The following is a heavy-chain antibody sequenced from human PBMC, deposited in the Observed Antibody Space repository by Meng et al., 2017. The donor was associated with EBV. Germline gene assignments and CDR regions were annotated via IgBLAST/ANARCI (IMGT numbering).Heavy chain of an antibody. Sequence: HVQLLQSGAEVRKPGSSVKFSGKTSGGPFRYYAISWVRQAPGQGLEWLGGFLPRLGAPNYAQKFHGRVKITADESTSTHYMDLSSLRSEDTAIYYCASESGRGYTPDYWGQGTLVTVSS. D-gene: IGHD3-10*01. V-gene: IGHV1-69*01. J-gene: IGHJ4*02. CDR3: ASESGRGYTPDY. CDR2: FLPRLGAP. CDR1: GGPFRYYA.